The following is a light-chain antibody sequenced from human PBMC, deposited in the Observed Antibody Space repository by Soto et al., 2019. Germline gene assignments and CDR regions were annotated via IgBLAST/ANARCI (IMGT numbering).Light chain of an antibody. CDR3: NSYAGSNNWV. CDR2: EVS. V-gene: IGLV2-8*01. CDR1: SSDVGGYNY. Sequence: QSVLTQPASVSGSPGQSITISCTGTSSDVGGYNYVSWYQQHPGKAPKLMIYEVSKRPSGVPDCFSGSKSGNTASLTVSGLQAEDEADYYCNSYAGSNNWVFGGGTKVTVL. J-gene: IGLJ3*02.